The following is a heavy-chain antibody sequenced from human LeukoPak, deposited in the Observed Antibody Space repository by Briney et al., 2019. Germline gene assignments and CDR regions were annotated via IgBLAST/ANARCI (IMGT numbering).Heavy chain of an antibody. CDR3: YGIRLGDGFDI. CDR2: IYSGGFT. V-gene: IGHV3-53*01. Sequence: PGGPLRLPCAASGFTVSSNYMGWVRQAPGKGLEWVSVIYSGGFTSYADSVKGRFTISRDSSKNTLYLQMNGLRAEDTAVYYCYGIRLGDGFDIWGQRTMVIVSS. CDR1: GFTVSSNY. J-gene: IGHJ3*02. D-gene: IGHD3-16*01.